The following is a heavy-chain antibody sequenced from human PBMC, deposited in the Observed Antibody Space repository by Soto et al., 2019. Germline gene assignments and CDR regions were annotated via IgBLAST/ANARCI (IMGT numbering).Heavy chain of an antibody. D-gene: IGHD2-15*01. Sequence: GASVKVSCKASGYTFTDFSLHWVRQAPGQGLQWMGWIDPNTGDTHYAQGFQGRVSMSRDTSISTAYMELSRLMSDDTAVYYCARADCRGASCFPFDYWAQGTRVTVSS. J-gene: IGHJ4*02. CDR3: ARADCRGASCFPFDY. CDR1: GYTFTDFS. CDR2: IDPNTGDT. V-gene: IGHV1-2*02.